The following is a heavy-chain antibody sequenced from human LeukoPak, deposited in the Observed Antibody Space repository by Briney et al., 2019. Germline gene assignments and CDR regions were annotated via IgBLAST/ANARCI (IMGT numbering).Heavy chain of an antibody. D-gene: IGHD1-26*01. Sequence: SETLSLTCTVSGGSISTYHWFWIRQPPGKGLEWIGYVYYSGSTNYNPSLKNRVTISLNMSRNQFSLRLSSVTAADTAVYFCARDPGGTYKSYFDSWGQGTLVTVSS. J-gene: IGHJ4*02. CDR1: GGSISTYH. CDR2: VYYSGST. V-gene: IGHV4-59*01. CDR3: ARDPGGTYKSYFDS.